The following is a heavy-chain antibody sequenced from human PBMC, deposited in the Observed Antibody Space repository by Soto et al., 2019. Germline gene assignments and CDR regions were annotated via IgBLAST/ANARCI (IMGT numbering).Heavy chain of an antibody. Sequence: QLQLQESGSGLVKPSQTLSLTCAVSGGSISSGGYSWSWIRQPPGKGLEWIGYIYHSGSTYYNPSLKSRVTISVDTSKNQFSLKLSSVTAADTAVYYCARGPGIVGATPLDYWGQGTLVTVSS. J-gene: IGHJ4*02. CDR2: IYHSGST. CDR3: ARGPGIVGATPLDY. CDR1: GGSISSGGYS. V-gene: IGHV4-30-2*01. D-gene: IGHD1-26*01.